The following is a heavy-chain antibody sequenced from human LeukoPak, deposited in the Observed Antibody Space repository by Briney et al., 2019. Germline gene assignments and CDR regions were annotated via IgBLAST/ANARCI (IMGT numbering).Heavy chain of an antibody. CDR2: ISSSSSII. CDR1: GFTFSSYS. J-gene: IGHJ4*02. CDR3: ARGYCGGDCYSG. D-gene: IGHD2-21*02. Sequence: GGSLRLSCAASGFTFSSYSMNWVRQAPGKGLEWVSYISSSSSIIYYADSVKGRFNISRDNAKNSLYLRMNSLRDEDTAVYYCARGYCGGDCYSGWGQGTLVTVSS. V-gene: IGHV3-48*02.